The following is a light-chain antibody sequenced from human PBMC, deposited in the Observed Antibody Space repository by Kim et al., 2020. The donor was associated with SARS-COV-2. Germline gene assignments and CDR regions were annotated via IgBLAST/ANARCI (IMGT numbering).Light chain of an antibody. CDR2: KAS. CDR1: QNIYTW. Sequence: DIQMTQSPSTLSASVGDRVTITCRASQNIYTWLAWYQQKPGKAPKVLIYKASSLESGVPSRFSGSGSGTEFTLTISSLQPDDFATYYCKQYNISPLTFGGGTKLEI. J-gene: IGKJ4*01. CDR3: KQYNISPLT. V-gene: IGKV1-5*03.